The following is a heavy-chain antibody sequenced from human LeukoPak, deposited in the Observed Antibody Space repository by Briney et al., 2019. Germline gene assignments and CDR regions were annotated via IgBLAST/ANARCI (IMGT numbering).Heavy chain of an antibody. J-gene: IGHJ6*03. CDR3: ASQTAAGGRYYYMDV. V-gene: IGHV4-30-2*01. Sequence: KSSETLSLTCTVSGGSISSGGYYWSWIRQPPGKGLEWIGYIYRSGSTYYNPSLKSRVTISVDRSKNQFSLKLSSVTAADTAVYYCASQTAAGGRYYYMDVWGKGTTVTVSS. CDR2: IYRSGST. CDR1: GGSISSGGYY. D-gene: IGHD6-13*01.